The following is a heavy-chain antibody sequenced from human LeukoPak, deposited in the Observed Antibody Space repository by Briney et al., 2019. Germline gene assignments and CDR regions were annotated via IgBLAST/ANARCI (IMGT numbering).Heavy chain of an antibody. CDR3: ARDVTDFWSGYTFDY. D-gene: IGHD3-3*01. V-gene: IGHV3-21*01. Sequence: GSLRLSCAASGFTFSSYSMNWVRQAPGKGLEWVSSISSSSSYIYYADSVKGRFTISRDNAKNSLYLQMNSLRAEDTAVYYCARDVTDFWSGYTFDYWGQGTLVTVSS. J-gene: IGHJ4*02. CDR2: ISSSSSYI. CDR1: GFTFSSYS.